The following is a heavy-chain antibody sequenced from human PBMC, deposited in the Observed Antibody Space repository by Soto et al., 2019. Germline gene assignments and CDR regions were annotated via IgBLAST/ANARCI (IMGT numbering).Heavy chain of an antibody. D-gene: IGHD6-13*01. V-gene: IGHV3-33*01. Sequence: QVQLVESGGGVVQPGRSLRLSCDVSRFSLGSYGMHWVRQAPGKGLEWVAVIGFDGKNENYGDSVKGRFTVSRDNSRNTLYLQMNSLRVEDTAVYFCAREIGYSSTWTAYWGQGTLVTVYS. CDR2: IGFDGKNE. J-gene: IGHJ4*02. CDR1: RFSLGSYG. CDR3: AREIGYSSTWTAY.